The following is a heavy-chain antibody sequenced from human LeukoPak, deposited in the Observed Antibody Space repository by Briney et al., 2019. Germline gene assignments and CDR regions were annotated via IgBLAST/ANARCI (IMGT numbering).Heavy chain of an antibody. CDR2: IKPDGTEK. V-gene: IGHV3-7*03. CDR1: GFTFNNYW. CDR3: AKDIFRYGSGRGSFMDV. Sequence: PGGSLRLSCAASGFTFNNYWMSWIRQAPGKGLEWVANIKPDGTEKQYVESVKGRFTISRDNAKNSLYLQMNSLRAEDTALYYCAKDIFRYGSGRGSFMDVWGKGTTVTVSS. J-gene: IGHJ6*03. D-gene: IGHD3-10*01.